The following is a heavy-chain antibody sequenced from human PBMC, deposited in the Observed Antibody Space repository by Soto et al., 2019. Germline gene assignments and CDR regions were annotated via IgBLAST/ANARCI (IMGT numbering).Heavy chain of an antibody. J-gene: IGHJ4*02. CDR1: GYTFTSYG. V-gene: IGHV1-18*01. Sequence: QVQLVQSGAEVKKPGASVTVSCKASGYTFTSYGISWVRQAPGQGLEWMGWISAHNGNTKYAKKVQGRVTMTTDTSTSTAYMELRSLRADDTAVYYCARDLAAGMIDYWGQGTLVTVSS. D-gene: IGHD6-13*01. CDR2: ISAHNGNT. CDR3: ARDLAAGMIDY.